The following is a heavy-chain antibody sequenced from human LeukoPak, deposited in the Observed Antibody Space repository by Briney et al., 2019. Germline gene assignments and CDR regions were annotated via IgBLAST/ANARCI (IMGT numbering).Heavy chain of an antibody. V-gene: IGHV1-2*06. CDR3: ARDSGSLDAFDI. Sequence: ASVKVSCKPSGYTFTGYYMHWVRQAPGQGLEWMGRINPNSGGTNYAQQFQGRVTMTRDTSISTAYMELSRLRSDDTAVYYCARDSGSLDAFDIWGQGTMVTVSS. D-gene: IGHD1-26*01. J-gene: IGHJ3*02. CDR2: INPNSGGT. CDR1: GYTFTGYY.